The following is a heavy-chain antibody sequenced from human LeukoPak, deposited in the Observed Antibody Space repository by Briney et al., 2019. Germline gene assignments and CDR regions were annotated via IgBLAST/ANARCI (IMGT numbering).Heavy chain of an antibody. V-gene: IGHV3-48*02. CDR3: ARRISGSYLDY. D-gene: IGHD3-10*01. CDR1: GFAFSTYG. J-gene: IGHJ4*02. CDR2: ITSRSTT. Sequence: GGSLRLSCAASGFAFSTYGMNWVRQAPGKGLEWISYITSRSTTYYSDSVRGRFTISRDNAKNSLYLEMNGLRDDDTAVYYCARRISGSYLDYWGKGTLVTVSS.